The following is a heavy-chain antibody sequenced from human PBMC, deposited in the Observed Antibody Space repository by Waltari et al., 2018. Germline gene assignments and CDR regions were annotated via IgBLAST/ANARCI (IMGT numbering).Heavy chain of an antibody. CDR1: GYTFTSYY. J-gene: IGHJ3*02. CDR3: ARDDRDSGWGGVGGAFDI. V-gene: IGHV1-46*01. CDR2: INPSGGST. D-gene: IGHD6-19*01. Sequence: QVQLVQSGAEVKKPGASVKVSCKASGYTFTSYYMHWVRQAPGQGLEWMGIINPSGGSTSYAQKFQGRVTMTRDTSTSTVYMELSSLRSEDTAVYYCARDDRDSGWGGVGGAFDIWGQGTMVTVSS.